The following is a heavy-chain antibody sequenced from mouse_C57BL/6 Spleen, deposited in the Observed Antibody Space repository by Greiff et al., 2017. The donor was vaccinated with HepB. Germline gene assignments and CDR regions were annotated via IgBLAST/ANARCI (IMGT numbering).Heavy chain of an antibody. CDR3: VRHYGNYGTSMDY. D-gene: IGHD1-1*01. CDR1: GFSFNTYA. CDR2: IRSKSNNYAT. V-gene: IGHV10-1*01. J-gene: IGHJ4*01. Sequence: EVQLVESGGGLVQPKGSLKLSCAASGFSFNTYAMNWVRQAPGKGLEWVARIRSKSNNYATYYADSVKDRFTISRDDSESMLYLQMNNLKTEDTAMYYCVRHYGNYGTSMDYWGQGTSVTVSS.